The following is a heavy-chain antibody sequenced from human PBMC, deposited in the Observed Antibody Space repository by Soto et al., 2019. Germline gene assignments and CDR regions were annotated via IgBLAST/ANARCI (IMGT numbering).Heavy chain of an antibody. V-gene: IGHV4-59*08. CDR1: CGSISSYY. Sequence: SETLSLTCSVSCGSISSYYWSWIRQPPGKGLEWIGYIYYTGSTNYNPSLKSRVTISVDTSKNQFSLSLTSVTAADTAVYYSARHSGGYNGFDFSYWGQGALVTVSS. D-gene: IGHD5-12*01. CDR3: ARHSGGYNGFDFSY. CDR2: IYYTGST. J-gene: IGHJ4*02.